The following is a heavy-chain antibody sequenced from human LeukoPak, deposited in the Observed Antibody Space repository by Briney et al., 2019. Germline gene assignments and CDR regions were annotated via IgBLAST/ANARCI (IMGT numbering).Heavy chain of an antibody. CDR2: INSDGSST. CDR1: GFTFSSSW. J-gene: IGHJ4*02. CDR3: ARVGDYYGDYVRFDY. D-gene: IGHD4-17*01. Sequence: GGSLRLSFAASGFTFSSSWMHWVRQAPGKGLAWVSRINSDGSSTSYADSVKGRLTISRDNAKNTLYLQMNSLRAEDTAVYYCARVGDYYGDYVRFDYWGQGTLVTVSS. V-gene: IGHV3-74*01.